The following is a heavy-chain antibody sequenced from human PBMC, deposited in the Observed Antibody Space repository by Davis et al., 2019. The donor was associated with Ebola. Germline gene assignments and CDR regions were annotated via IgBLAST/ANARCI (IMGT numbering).Heavy chain of an antibody. D-gene: IGHD1-7*01. Sequence: GESLKISCAASGFTFSSYAMHWVRQAPGKGLEWVAVISYDGSNKYYADSVKGRFTISRDNAKNSLYLQMNSLRAEDTAVYYCARVERTTGLYYYYGMDVWGQGTTVTVSS. J-gene: IGHJ6*02. V-gene: IGHV3-30-3*01. CDR3: ARVERTTGLYYYYGMDV. CDR2: ISYDGSNK. CDR1: GFTFSSYA.